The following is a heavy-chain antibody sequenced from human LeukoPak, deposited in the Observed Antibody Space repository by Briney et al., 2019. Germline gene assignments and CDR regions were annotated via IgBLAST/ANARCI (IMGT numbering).Heavy chain of an antibody. CDR1: GYTFTSYG. CDR3: ARVRYGTYRRYCSSTSCPWLVGY. D-gene: IGHD2-2*01. V-gene: IGHV1-18*01. Sequence: ASVKVSCKASGYTFTSYGISWVRQAPGQGLEWMGWISAYNGNTNYAQKLQGRVTMTTDTSTSTAYMELRSLRSDDTAVYYCARVRYGTYRRYCSSTSCPWLVGYWGQGTLVTVSS. J-gene: IGHJ4*02. CDR2: ISAYNGNT.